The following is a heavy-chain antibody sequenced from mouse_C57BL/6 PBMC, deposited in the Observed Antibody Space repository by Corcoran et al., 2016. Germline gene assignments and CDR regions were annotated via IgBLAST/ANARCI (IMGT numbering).Heavy chain of an antibody. CDR3: ALGHYGSRGAWFAY. J-gene: IGHJ3*01. V-gene: IGHV1-18*01. CDR1: GYTFTDYN. CDR2: INPNNGGT. D-gene: IGHD1-1*01. Sequence: EVQLQQSGPELVKPGASVKIPCKASGYTFTDYNMDWVKQSHGKSLEWIGDINPNNGGTIYNQKFKGKATLTVDKSSSTAYMELRSLTSEDTAVYDCALGHYGSRGAWFAYWGQGTLVTVSA.